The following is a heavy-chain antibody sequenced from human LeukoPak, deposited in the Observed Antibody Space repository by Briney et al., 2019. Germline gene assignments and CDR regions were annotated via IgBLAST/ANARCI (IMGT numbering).Heavy chain of an antibody. D-gene: IGHD4-17*01. J-gene: IGHJ4*02. CDR3: ARAPGPYGLDC. CDR1: GFTFSNYW. CDR2: INQDGSQQ. V-gene: IGHV3-7*01. Sequence: GGSLRLSCAVSGFTFSNYWMNWVRQAPGKGLEWVANINQDGSQQKYVDSVKGRFTVSRDNARSSMYLQMNSLRAEDMAVYYCARAPGPYGLDCWGQGTLVTVSS.